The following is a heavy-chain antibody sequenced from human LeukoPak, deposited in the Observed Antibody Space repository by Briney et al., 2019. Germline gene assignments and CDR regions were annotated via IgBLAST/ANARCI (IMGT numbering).Heavy chain of an antibody. J-gene: IGHJ4*02. CDR1: GFSASNNH. V-gene: IGHV3-53*01. CDR2: IHTDGTT. CDR3: ARGYSGYDPFDY. Sequence: GGSLRLSCAVSGFSASNNHMSWVRQAPGKGLEWVSVIHTDGTTYYADSVQGRFTVSRHNSRNTLYLQMDSLRADDTAVYYCARGYSGYDPFDYWGQGTLVTVSS. D-gene: IGHD5-12*01.